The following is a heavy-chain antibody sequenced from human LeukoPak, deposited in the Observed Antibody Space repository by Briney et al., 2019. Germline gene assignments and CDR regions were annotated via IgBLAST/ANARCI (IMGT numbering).Heavy chain of an antibody. D-gene: IGHD3-3*01. Sequence: GASVKVSCKASGYTFTTYDINWVRQVTGQGLEWVGWINTNTGKSTYAQGFTGRFVFSLDTSVSTTYLQINSLKAEDTAVYYCARGGSEYAFWSVQRSNWFDPWGQGTLITVSS. V-gene: IGHV7-4-1*02. J-gene: IGHJ5*02. CDR1: GYTFTTYD. CDR2: INTNTGKS. CDR3: ARGGSEYAFWSVQRSNWFDP.